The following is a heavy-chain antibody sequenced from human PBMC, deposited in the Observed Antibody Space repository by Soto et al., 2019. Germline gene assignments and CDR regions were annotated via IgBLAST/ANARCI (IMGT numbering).Heavy chain of an antibody. D-gene: IGHD7-27*01. CDR2: ISYDGSNK. J-gene: IGHJ3*02. CDR3: AIDPTPLTGEAFDI. CDR1: GFTFSSYA. V-gene: IGHV3-30*04. Sequence: GGSLRLSCAASGFTFSSYAMHWVRRAPGKGLEGVAVISYDGSNKYYADSVKGRFTISRDNSKNTLYLQMNSLRAEDTAVYYCAIDPTPLTGEAFDIWGQGTMVTVSS.